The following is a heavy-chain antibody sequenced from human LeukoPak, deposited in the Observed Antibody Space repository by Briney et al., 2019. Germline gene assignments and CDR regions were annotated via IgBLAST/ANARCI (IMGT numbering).Heavy chain of an antibody. D-gene: IGHD5-24*01. J-gene: IGHJ4*02. V-gene: IGHV4-59*08. CDR1: GGSISSYY. Sequence: KPSETLSLTCTVPGGSISSYYWSWIRQPPGKGLEWIGYIYYSGSTNYNPSLKSRVTISVDTSKNQFSLKLSSVTAADTAVYYCARHGDGYNSYFDYWGQGTLVTVSS. CDR3: ARHGDGYNSYFDY. CDR2: IYYSGST.